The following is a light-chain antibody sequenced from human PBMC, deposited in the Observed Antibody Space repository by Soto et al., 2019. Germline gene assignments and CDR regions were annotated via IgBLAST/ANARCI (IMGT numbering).Light chain of an antibody. CDR1: SSNIGTGYD. J-gene: IGLJ2*01. CDR2: GNS. CDR3: QSYDRNLSVV. Sequence: QSVLTQPPSVSGAPGQRVTISCTGSSSNIGTGYDVHWYQQLPGTAPKLLIYGNSNRPSGVPDRFSGSKSGTSASLAIPGLQAEDEADYYCQSYDRNLSVVFGGGTQVTVL. V-gene: IGLV1-40*01.